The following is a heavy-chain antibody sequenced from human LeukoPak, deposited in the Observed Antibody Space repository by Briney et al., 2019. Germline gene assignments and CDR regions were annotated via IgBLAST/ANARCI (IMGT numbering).Heavy chain of an antibody. CDR3: ARTSPRRQYYFDY. V-gene: IGHV3-23*01. J-gene: IGHJ4*02. Sequence: PGGSLRLSCAAPGFTFSSYEMNWVRQAPGKGLEWVSGISPGGDITYYADSVKGRFTISRDNSKNTVCLQMDSLRAEDTAVYYCARTSPRRQYYFDYWGQGTLVTVSS. CDR1: GFTFSSYE. D-gene: IGHD1-1*01. CDR2: ISPGGDIT.